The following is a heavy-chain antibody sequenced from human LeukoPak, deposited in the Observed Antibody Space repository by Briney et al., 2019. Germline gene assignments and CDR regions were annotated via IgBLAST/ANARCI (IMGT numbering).Heavy chain of an antibody. CDR2: IGSSSSYI. CDR3: ARSARGQWELLRDFDY. J-gene: IGHJ4*02. Sequence: GGSLRLSCAASGFTFSSYSMNWVRQAPGKGLEWVSSIGSSSSYIYYADSVKGRFTISRDNAKNSLYLQMNSLRAEDTAVYYCARSARGQWELLRDFDYWGQGTLVTVSS. V-gene: IGHV3-21*01. CDR1: GFTFSSYS. D-gene: IGHD1-26*01.